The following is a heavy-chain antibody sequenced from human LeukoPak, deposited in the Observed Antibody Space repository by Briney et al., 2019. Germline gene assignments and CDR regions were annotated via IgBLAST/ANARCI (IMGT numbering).Heavy chain of an antibody. Sequence: PSETLSLTCTVSGGSISSSSYYWGWIRQPPGKGLEWIGSIYYSGSTYYNPSLKSRVTISVDTSKNQFSLKLSSVTAADTAVYYCAGTYCGGDCYRARGYFDLWGRGTLVTVSS. CDR2: IYYSGST. CDR3: AGTYCGGDCYRARGYFDL. D-gene: IGHD2-21*02. J-gene: IGHJ2*01. V-gene: IGHV4-39*01. CDR1: GGSISSSSYY.